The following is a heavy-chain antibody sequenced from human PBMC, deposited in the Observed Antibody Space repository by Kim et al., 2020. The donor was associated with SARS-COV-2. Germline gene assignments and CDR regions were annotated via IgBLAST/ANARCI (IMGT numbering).Heavy chain of an antibody. D-gene: IGHD6-6*01. V-gene: IGHV4-39*02. CDR3: ARDGASRPFAY. J-gene: IGHJ4*02. Sequence: TCDNPSLKSRVIISVDTSKNQFSLKLSSVTAADTAVYYCARDGASRPFAYWGQGTLVTVSS. CDR2: T.